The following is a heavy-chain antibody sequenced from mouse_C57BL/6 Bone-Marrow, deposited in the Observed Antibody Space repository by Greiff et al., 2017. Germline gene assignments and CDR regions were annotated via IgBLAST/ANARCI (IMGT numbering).Heavy chain of an antibody. D-gene: IGHD2-4*01. J-gene: IGHJ3*01. CDR3: ARGPRIYCENEAWFAY. CDR1: GYTFTSYW. Sequence: QVQLQQPGTELVKPGASVKLSCKASGYTFTSYWMHWVKQRPGHGLEWIGNINPSNGGTNYHEQLKSKATLTVDKSSSIVYRQLSSLTSEDSAVYYCARGPRIYCENEAWFAYWGQGTLVTVSA. V-gene: IGHV1-53*01. CDR2: INPSNGGT.